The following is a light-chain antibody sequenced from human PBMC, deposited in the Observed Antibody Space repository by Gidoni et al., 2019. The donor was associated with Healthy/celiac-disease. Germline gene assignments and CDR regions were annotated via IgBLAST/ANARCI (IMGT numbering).Light chain of an antibody. CDR2: DVS. Sequence: QSALPQPASLSGSHGQSLTISCTGTSSAVGGYNYVSWYHQHPGKAPKLMIYDVSNRPAGVANRFSGTKSGNTASLTISGHEAEDEADYYCSSDTSSSTNVFGTGTKVTVL. V-gene: IGLV2-14*03. CDR1: SSAVGGYNY. J-gene: IGLJ1*01. CDR3: SSDTSSSTNV.